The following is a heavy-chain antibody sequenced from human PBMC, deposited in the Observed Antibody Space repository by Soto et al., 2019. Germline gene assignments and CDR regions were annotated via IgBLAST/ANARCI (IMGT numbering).Heavy chain of an antibody. D-gene: IGHD3-3*01. J-gene: IGHJ5*02. Sequence: SETMSLTCAVSRGSISSDNLWIWIRQAPGKGLEYIGQIYHSGTTDYNPSLRSRVTMSVDRSKNQFSLKLSSVTAADTAVYYCARGGMLEWLLPPNWFDPWGQGTLVTVSS. CDR3: ARGGMLEWLLPPNWFDP. CDR2: IYHSGTT. V-gene: IGHV4-4*02. CDR1: RGSISSDNL.